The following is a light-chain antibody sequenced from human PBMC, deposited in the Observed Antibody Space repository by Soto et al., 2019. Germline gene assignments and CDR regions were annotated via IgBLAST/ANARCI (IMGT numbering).Light chain of an antibody. Sequence: QSVLTQPPSALASLGASVTLTCTLSSGYSNYKVDWYQQRPGKGPRFVMRVGTGGIVGSKGDGIPDRFSVLGSGLNRYLTIKNIQEEDESDYHCGADHGSGSNLVLFGGGTKLTVL. V-gene: IGLV9-49*01. J-gene: IGLJ2*01. CDR2: VGTGGIVG. CDR1: SGYSNYK. CDR3: GADHGSGSNLVL.